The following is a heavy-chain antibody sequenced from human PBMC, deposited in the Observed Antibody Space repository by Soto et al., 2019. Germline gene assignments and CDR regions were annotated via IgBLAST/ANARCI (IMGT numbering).Heavy chain of an antibody. D-gene: IGHD6-19*01. V-gene: IGHV3-48*01. J-gene: IGHJ6*02. CDR3: ARELGFDAVARMDV. CDR1: GVTFSSYS. Sequence: EVQLEESGGGLVQPGGSLRLSCTASGVTFSSYSMVWVRQAPGKGLEWVSYISSSNSSIYYADSVKGRFTTSRDNAKNSTYLQMNSLRVEDTGVYYCARELGFDAVARMDVWGQGTTVTVSS. CDR2: ISSSNSSI.